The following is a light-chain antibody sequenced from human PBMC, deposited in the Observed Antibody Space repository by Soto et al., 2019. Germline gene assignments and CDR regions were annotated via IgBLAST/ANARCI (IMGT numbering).Light chain of an antibody. Sequence: QSALTQPASVSGSPGKSITISCTGTSSDVGGYNYVSWYQQHPGKAPKLMIYEVSNRPSGVSNRFSGSKSGNTASLTISGLQAEDEADYYCSSYTSSSTSVFGGGTKLTVL. CDR1: SSDVGGYNY. V-gene: IGLV2-14*01. J-gene: IGLJ3*02. CDR2: EVS. CDR3: SSYTSSSTSV.